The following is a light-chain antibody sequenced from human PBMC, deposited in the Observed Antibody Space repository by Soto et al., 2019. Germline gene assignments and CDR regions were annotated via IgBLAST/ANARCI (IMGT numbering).Light chain of an antibody. J-gene: IGKJ2*01. CDR3: QQYGSSPRT. Sequence: EIVLTQSPGTLSLSPGEGATLSCRANQSVSSNYLAWYQQKPGQAPRLLICGASSRASGIPDRFSGSGSGTDFTLTINRLEPEDFAVYYCQQYGSSPRTFGQGTKLEIK. CDR1: QSVSSNY. V-gene: IGKV3-20*01. CDR2: GAS.